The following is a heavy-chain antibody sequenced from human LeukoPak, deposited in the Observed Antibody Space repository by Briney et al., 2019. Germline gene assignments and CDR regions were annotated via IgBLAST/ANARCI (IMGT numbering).Heavy chain of an antibody. CDR2: INPILSTS. J-gene: IGHJ4*02. Sequence: SVKVSCKASGGTFSSYAISWVRQAPGQGLEWMGWINPILSTSGYAQKFQGRVTITADKSTATAYMELSSLRSEDTAMYYCARGGSGSNPLDYWGQGTLVTVSS. V-gene: IGHV1-69*04. CDR3: ARGGSGSNPLDY. D-gene: IGHD1-26*01. CDR1: GGTFSSYA.